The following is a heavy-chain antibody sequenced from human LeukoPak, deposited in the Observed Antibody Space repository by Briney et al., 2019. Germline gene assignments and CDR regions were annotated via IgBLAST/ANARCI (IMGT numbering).Heavy chain of an antibody. J-gene: IGHJ4*02. CDR3: ARRPARVINNSRSRSFFDY. CDR2: MNPNSGNT. Sequence: GASVKVSCKASGYTFTSYDINWVRQATGQGLEWMGWMNPNSGNTGYAQKFQGRVTMTRNTSISTAYMELSSLRSEDTAVYYCARRPARVINNSRSRSFFDYWGQGTLVTVSS. D-gene: IGHD3-16*02. V-gene: IGHV1-8*01. CDR1: GYTFTSYD.